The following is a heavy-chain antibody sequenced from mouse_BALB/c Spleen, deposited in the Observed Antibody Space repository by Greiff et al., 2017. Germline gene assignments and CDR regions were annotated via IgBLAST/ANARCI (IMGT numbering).Heavy chain of an antibody. V-gene: IGHV1-9*01. Sequence: QVQLQQSGAELMKPGASVKISCKATGYTFSSYWIEWVKQRPGHGLEWIGEILPGSGSTNYNEKFKGKATFTADTSSNTAYMQLSSLTSEDSAVYYCARSGNYLGYAMECWGRGTSVTVSS. CDR1: GYTFSSYW. J-gene: IGHJ4*01. CDR3: ARSGNYLGYAMEC. D-gene: IGHD2-1*01. CDR2: ILPGSGST.